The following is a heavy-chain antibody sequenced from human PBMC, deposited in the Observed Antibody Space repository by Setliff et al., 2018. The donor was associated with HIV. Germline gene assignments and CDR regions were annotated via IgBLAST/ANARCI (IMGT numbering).Heavy chain of an antibody. Sequence: ASVKVSCKPSGYTFTAYGLSWVRQAPGQGLEWMGWISTYSDETSYAQNLQGRVTMTTDTSTSTAYMELSSLRSEDTAMYYCARFSYGSVWPETDYWGQGTLVTVSS. CDR3: ARFSYGSVWPETDY. D-gene: IGHD6-25*01. V-gene: IGHV1-18*01. CDR1: GYTFTAYG. J-gene: IGHJ4*02. CDR2: ISTYSDET.